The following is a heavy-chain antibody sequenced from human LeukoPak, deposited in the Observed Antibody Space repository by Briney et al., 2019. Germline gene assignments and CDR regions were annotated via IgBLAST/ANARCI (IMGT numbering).Heavy chain of an antibody. V-gene: IGHV1-18*01. D-gene: IGHD3-10*01. J-gene: IGHJ4*02. CDR2: ISVYNGNT. CDR3: ARGPHYYGSGSYYPFDY. Sequence: ASVKVSCKASGYTFTTYGISWVRQAPGQGLEWMGWISVYNGNTNYAQKFRGRVTMTTDTSTNTTYMELRSLISDDTAVYYCARGPHYYGSGSYYPFDYWGQGTLVTVSS. CDR1: GYTFTTYG.